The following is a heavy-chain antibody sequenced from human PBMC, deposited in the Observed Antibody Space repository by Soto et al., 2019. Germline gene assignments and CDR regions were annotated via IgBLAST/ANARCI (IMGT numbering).Heavy chain of an antibody. CDR3: ATYSGNYERYGVYYGMDV. D-gene: IGHD1-26*01. V-gene: IGHV3-23*01. Sequence: PGGSLRLSCAASGFTFNNYAMSWVRQAPGKGLEWVSSISGSGGSTYYADSVKGRFTISRDNSKNTLYLQMNSLRAEDTAVYYCATYSGNYERYGVYYGMDVWGQGTTVTVSS. CDR1: GFTFNNYA. CDR2: ISGSGGST. J-gene: IGHJ6*02.